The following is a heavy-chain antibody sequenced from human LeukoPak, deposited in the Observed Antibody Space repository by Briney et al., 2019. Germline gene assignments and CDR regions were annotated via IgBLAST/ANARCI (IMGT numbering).Heavy chain of an antibody. V-gene: IGHV3-23*01. D-gene: IGHD4-11*01. CDR1: GFTFSSYA. CDR3: AKIASAYSDYVFSHSDY. CDR2: ISGSGVTT. Sequence: GGSLRLSCAAPGFTFSSYAMNWVRQAPGKGLEWVSSISGSGVTTYYADSVKGRFTVSRDNSKSTLYLQMNSLRVEDTAVYYCAKIASAYSDYVFSHSDYWGQGTLVTVSS. J-gene: IGHJ4*02.